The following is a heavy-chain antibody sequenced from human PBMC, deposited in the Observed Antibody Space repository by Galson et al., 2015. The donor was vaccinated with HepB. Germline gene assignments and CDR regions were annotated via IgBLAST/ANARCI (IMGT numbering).Heavy chain of an antibody. V-gene: IGHV3-53*01. J-gene: IGHJ4*02. D-gene: IGHD4-23*01. Sequence: SLRLSCAASGFTVSSNYMSWVRQAPGKGLEWVSVIYSGGSTYYADSVKGRFTISRDNSKNTLYLQMNSLRAEDTAVYYCARDPPEKDGGNSGEYWGQGTLVTVSS. CDR2: IYSGGST. CDR1: GFTVSSNY. CDR3: ARDPPEKDGGNSGEY.